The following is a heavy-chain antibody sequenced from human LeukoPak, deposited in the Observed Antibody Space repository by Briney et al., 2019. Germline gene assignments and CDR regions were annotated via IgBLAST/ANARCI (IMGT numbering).Heavy chain of an antibody. CDR1: GFTFSSYG. J-gene: IGHJ4*02. CDR2: ISYDGSNK. Sequence: GGSLRLSCAASGFTFSSYGMHWVRQAPGKGLEWVAVISYDGSNKYYADSVKGRFTISRDNSKNTLYLQMNSLKTEDTAVYYCTTALWGGFDYWGQGTLVTVSS. CDR3: TTALWGGFDY. V-gene: IGHV3-30*03. D-gene: IGHD3-16*01.